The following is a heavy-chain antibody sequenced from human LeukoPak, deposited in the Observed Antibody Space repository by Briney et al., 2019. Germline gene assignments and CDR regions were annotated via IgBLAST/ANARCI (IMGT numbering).Heavy chain of an antibody. CDR3: AKGLARFGYGALLDY. J-gene: IGHJ4*02. CDR1: GFTFSSYG. Sequence: GGTLRLSCAASGFTFSSYGMSWVRQAPGKGLEWVAVISYDGPNKYYADSVRGRFTISRDNSKNTQYLQMNGLRSEDTAVYYCAKGLARFGYGALLDYWGQGTLVTVSS. CDR2: ISYDGPNK. D-gene: IGHD4/OR15-4a*01. V-gene: IGHV3-30*18.